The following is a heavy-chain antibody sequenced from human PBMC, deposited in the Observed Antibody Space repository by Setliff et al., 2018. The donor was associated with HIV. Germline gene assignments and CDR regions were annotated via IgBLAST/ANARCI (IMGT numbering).Heavy chain of an antibody. CDR2: TSYDGTDK. V-gene: IGHV3-30*04. J-gene: IGHJ4*02. CDR1: GFTFSNYG. Sequence: PGGSLRLSCTASGFTFSNYGFHWVRQAPGKRLEWVAVTSYDGTDKFYADSVKGRFTISRDNSKYTLYLQMKSLRLDDPALYCCARDRVAGTLAFFFDNWGQGTLVTVSS. D-gene: IGHD6-19*01. CDR3: ARDRVAGTLAFFFDN.